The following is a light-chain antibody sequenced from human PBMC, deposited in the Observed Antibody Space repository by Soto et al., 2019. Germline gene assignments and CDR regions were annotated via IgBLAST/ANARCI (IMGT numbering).Light chain of an antibody. Sequence: DTHMTRSPPTLSASVVDIVAISGLASQSISGWLAWYQQKPGKAPKLLIYDASNLEGGVPSRFSGTGSGTEFTLTISSLQPEDFATYYCQQYNTYSQTFGQGTKVDIK. CDR1: QSISGW. V-gene: IGKV1-5*01. CDR2: DAS. CDR3: QQYNTYSQT. J-gene: IGKJ1*01.